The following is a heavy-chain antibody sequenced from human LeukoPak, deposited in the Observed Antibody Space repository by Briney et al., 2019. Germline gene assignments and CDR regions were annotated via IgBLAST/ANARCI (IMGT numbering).Heavy chain of an antibody. CDR3: ARRLFYGSGSFHYYMDV. V-gene: IGHV4-59*12. CDR2: IYYTGST. CDR1: GDSIGYYY. Sequence: PSETLSLTCTVSGDSIGYYYWSWIRQPPGKGLEWIGYIYYTGSTYYNPSLTSRVTISVDTSKNQFSLKLSSVTAADTAVYYCARRLFYGSGSFHYYMDVWGKGTTVTISS. J-gene: IGHJ6*03. D-gene: IGHD3-10*01.